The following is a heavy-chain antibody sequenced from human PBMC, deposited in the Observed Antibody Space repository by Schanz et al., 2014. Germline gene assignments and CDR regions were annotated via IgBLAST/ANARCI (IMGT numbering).Heavy chain of an antibody. CDR2: ISGSGRDT. CDR3: AKSMYSTSWAFDF. D-gene: IGHD2-2*01. V-gene: IGHV3-23*04. Sequence: EVLLVDSGRGLVQPGGSLRLSCGASGFTFSAHAMSWVRQAPGKGPEWFSAISGSGRDTYYAASVKGRFTISRDNSKNTLYVQMNSLRAEDTAVYYCAKSMYSTSWAFDFWGQGAQVTVSS. CDR1: GFTFSAHA. J-gene: IGHJ4*02.